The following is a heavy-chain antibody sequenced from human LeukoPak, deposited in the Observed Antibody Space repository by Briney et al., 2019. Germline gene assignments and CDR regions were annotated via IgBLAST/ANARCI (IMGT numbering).Heavy chain of an antibody. V-gene: IGHV3-23*01. D-gene: IGHD3-22*01. CDR3: AKDMYYYDSSGYYYVSSAFDI. CDR2: ISGSGGST. CDR1: GFTFSSYA. Sequence: SGGSLRLSCAASGFTFSSYAMSWVRQAPGKGLEWVSAISGSGGSTYYADSVKGRFTISRDNSKNTLYLQMNSLRAEDTAVYYCAKDMYYYDSSGYYYVSSAFDIWGQGTMVTVSS. J-gene: IGHJ3*02.